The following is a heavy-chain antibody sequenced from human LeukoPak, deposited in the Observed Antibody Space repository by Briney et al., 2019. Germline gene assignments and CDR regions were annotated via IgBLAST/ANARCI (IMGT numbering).Heavy chain of an antibody. D-gene: IGHD5-12*01. CDR3: ARLSGYGLHYYYYMDV. CDR2: INHSGST. J-gene: IGHJ6*03. CDR1: GHSISSGYY. V-gene: IGHV4-38-2*02. Sequence: SETLSLTCTVSGHSISSGYYWSWIRQPPGKGLGWIGEINHSGSTNYNPSLKSRVTISVDTSKNQFSLKLSSVTAADTAVYYCARLSGYGLHYYYYMDVWGKGTTVTVSS.